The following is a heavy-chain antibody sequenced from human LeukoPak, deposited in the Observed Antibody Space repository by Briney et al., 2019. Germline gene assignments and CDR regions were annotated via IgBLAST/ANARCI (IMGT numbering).Heavy chain of an antibody. CDR3: ARLRSSSWFHLEGNWFDP. CDR1: GGSISSSSYY. V-gene: IGHV4-39*01. D-gene: IGHD6-13*01. Sequence: SETLSLTCAVSGGSISSSSYYWGWIRQPPGKGLEWIGSIYYSGSTYYNPSLKSRVTISVDTSKNQFSLKLSSVTAADTAVYYCARLRSSSWFHLEGNWFDPWGQGTLVTVSS. CDR2: IYYSGST. J-gene: IGHJ5*02.